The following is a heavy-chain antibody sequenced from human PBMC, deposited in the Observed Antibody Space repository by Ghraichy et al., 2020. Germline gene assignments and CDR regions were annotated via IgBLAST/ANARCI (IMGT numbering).Heavy chain of an antibody. D-gene: IGHD3-10*01. CDR3: ARDRGAMVRGVPFAY. CDR2: IKQDGSEK. J-gene: IGHJ4*02. CDR1: GFTFSSFW. Sequence: GGSLRLSCAASGFTFSSFWMSWVRQAPGKGLEWVANIKQDGSEKYYVDSVKGRFAISRDNAKNSLFLHMNSLRTEDTAVYYCARDRGAMVRGVPFAYWGQGTLVTVSS. V-gene: IGHV3-7*01.